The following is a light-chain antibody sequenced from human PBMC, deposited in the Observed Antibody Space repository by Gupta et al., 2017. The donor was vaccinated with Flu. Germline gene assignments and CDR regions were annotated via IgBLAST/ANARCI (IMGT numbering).Light chain of an antibody. CDR3: SSYTSSSTLIVV. CDR1: RSDAVVYND. J-gene: IGLJ2*01. V-gene: IGLV2-14*04. CDR2: DVI. Sequence: TVSCTGTRSDAVVYNDGSWYQPHPGKAPKLMIYDVINRPSGFSNRFSGSKSGNTASLTISGLQAEDEADYYCSSYTSSSTLIVVFGGGTKLTVL.